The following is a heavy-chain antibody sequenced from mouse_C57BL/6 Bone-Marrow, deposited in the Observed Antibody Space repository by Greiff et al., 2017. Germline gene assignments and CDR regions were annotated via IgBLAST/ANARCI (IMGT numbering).Heavy chain of an antibody. CDR3: ARHPTVVPFDY. CDR1: GFTFSSYG. CDR2: ISSGGSYT. D-gene: IGHD1-1*01. Sequence: DVTLVESGGDLVKPGGSLKLSCAASGFTFSSYGMSWVRQTPDKRLEWVATISSGGSYTYYPDSVKGRFTISRDNAKNTLYLQMSSLKSEDTAMYYCARHPTVVPFDYWGQGTTLTVSS. J-gene: IGHJ2*01. V-gene: IGHV5-6*02.